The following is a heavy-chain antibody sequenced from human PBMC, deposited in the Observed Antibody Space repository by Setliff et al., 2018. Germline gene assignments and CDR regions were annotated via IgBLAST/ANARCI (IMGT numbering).Heavy chain of an antibody. J-gene: IGHJ1*01. D-gene: IGHD2-8*02. CDR3: TVRDFNCTDGRCAYFFDP. CDR2: ISHSGIT. Sequence: SETLSLTCAVSGGSNSGGTWWTWVRQSPEKGLEWIGEISHSGITNYKSSLKSRATISIDMSKRQFSLDLTSVTAADTAIYFCTVRDFNCTDGRCAYFFDPWGQGALVTVPQ. CDR1: GGSNSGGTW. V-gene: IGHV4-4*02.